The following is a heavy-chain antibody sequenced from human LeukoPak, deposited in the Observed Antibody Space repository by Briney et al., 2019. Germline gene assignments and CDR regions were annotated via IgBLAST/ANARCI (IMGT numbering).Heavy chain of an antibody. CDR2: IKPDGSEG. J-gene: IGHJ4*02. V-gene: IGHV3-7*03. CDR3: ARAKRPMVLDH. CDR1: GFTFSTYW. D-gene: IGHD3-10*01. Sequence: GGSLRLSCAASGFTFSTYWMNWVRQAPGKGLEWVANIKPDGSEGYYVDSVKGRFTLSRDNAQNSLYLQMNSLRDDETAVYYCARAKRPMVLDHWGQGTLVTVSS.